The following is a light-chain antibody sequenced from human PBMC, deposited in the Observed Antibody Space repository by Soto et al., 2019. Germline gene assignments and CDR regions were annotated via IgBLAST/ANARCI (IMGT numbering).Light chain of an antibody. J-gene: IGKJ5*01. CDR1: QSISSW. Sequence: DVQMTQSPSTLSVSVVNRGTITCRASQSISSWLAWYQQKPGKAPKLLIYDASSLESGVPSRFSGSGSGTEFTLTISSLQPDDFATYYCQQYNSYPITSGQGTRLEIK. CDR2: DAS. CDR3: QQYNSYPIT. V-gene: IGKV1-5*01.